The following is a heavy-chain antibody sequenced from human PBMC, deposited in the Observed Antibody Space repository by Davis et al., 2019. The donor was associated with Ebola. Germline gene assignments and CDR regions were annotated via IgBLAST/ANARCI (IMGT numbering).Heavy chain of an antibody. CDR1: GGSIISSSSY. Sequence: SETLSLTCTVSGGSIISSSSYWGWIRQPPGKGLEWIGETSYSESTNYNPSLKSRVTISVDTSRNQFSLKLNSVTAADTAIYYCTRRLPANWFDPWGRGTLISVSS. J-gene: IGHJ5*02. D-gene: IGHD2-15*01. CDR3: TRRLPANWFDP. V-gene: IGHV4-39*01. CDR2: TSYSEST.